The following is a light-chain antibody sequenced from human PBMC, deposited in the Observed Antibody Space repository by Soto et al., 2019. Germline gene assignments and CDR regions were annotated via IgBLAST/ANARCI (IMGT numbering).Light chain of an antibody. CDR3: AAWDDSLNGWV. CDR1: GSNIRPTS. CDR2: TDI. V-gene: IGLV1-44*01. Sequence: QSVLTQPLSASGTPGQRVTISCSGGGSNIRPTSINWSQQLPGRPPKLLIYTDIHRPAGVPDRFSGSKSGTSASLAISGLDSEDEADYYCAAWDDSLNGWVFGGGTKVTVL. J-gene: IGLJ3*02.